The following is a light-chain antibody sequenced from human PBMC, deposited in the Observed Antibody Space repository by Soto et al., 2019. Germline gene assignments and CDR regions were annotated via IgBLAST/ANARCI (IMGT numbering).Light chain of an antibody. CDR2: GSN. CDR3: FSYDNTLSSLV. J-gene: IGLJ2*01. Sequence: QSVLTRPPSVSGAPGQTVTISCTGSSSNIGSGYDVHWYQQLPGTAPKLLIYGSNGRPSGVPDRFSGSKSATSDSLAITGFQAEDQDDHHCFSYDNTLSSLVFGRGTKLTVL. CDR1: SSNIGSGYD. V-gene: IGLV1-40*01.